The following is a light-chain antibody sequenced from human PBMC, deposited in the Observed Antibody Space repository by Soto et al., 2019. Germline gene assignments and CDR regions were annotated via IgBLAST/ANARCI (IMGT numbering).Light chain of an antibody. J-gene: IGLJ1*01. V-gene: IGLV2-14*01. CDR2: EVS. CDR1: SSDVGGYNY. Sequence: QSALTQPASVSGSPGQSITISCTGTSSDVGGYNYVSWYQQHPGKAPKLMIYEVSNRPSGVPNRFSGSKTGNTASLTISGLQAADEADSYCSSYSSSSIDPFVFGTGTKLTVL. CDR3: SSYSSSSIDPFV.